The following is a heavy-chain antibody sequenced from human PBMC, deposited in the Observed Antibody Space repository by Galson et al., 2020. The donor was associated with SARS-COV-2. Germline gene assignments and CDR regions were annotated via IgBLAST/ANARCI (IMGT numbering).Heavy chain of an antibody. CDR3: AREEVVIESGRGLSSGMDV. Sequence: ETSETLSLTCTVSGGSITSGVYYWSWVRQHPGKGLEWIGFIYHNGNAFYNPSLKSRVTMSVDTSKNQFSLKMTSITAADTAVYFCAREEVVIESGRGLSSGMDVWGQGTTVIVAS. CDR1: GGSITSGVYY. D-gene: IGHD2-21*01. J-gene: IGHJ6*02. V-gene: IGHV4-31*03. CDR2: IYHNGNA.